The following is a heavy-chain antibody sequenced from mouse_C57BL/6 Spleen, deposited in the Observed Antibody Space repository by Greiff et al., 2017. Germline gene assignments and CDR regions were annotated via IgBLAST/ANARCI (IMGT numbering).Heavy chain of an antibody. CDR2: INPYNGGT. V-gene: IGHV1-19*01. CDR3: ARASSGSYFDY. Sequence: EVQLQQSGPVLVKPGASVKMSCKASGYTFTDYYLNWVKQSHGKSLEWIGVINPYNGGTSYNQKFKGKATLTVDKSSSTAYMELNSLTSEDSAVYYCARASSGSYFDYWGQGTTLTVSS. J-gene: IGHJ2*01. CDR1: GYTFTDYY. D-gene: IGHD3-2*02.